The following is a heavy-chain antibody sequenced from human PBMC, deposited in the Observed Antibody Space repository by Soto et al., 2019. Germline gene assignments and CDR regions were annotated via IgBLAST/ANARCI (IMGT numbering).Heavy chain of an antibody. V-gene: IGHV4-34*01. J-gene: IGHJ6*02. D-gene: IGHD6-6*01. CDR2: INHSGST. CDR1: GGSFSGYY. CDR3: ARGRGGEQLVDYYYYGMDV. Sequence: SETLSLTCAVYGGSFSGYYWSWIRQPPGKGLEWIGEINHSGSTNYNPSLKSRVAISVDTSKNQFSLKLSSVTAADTAVYYCARGRGGEQLVDYYYYGMDVWGQGTTVTVSS.